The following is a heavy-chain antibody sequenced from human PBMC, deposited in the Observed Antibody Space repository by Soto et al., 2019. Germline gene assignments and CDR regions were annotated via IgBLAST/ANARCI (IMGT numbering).Heavy chain of an antibody. CDR2: VYSTGGT. J-gene: IGHJ6*02. D-gene: IGHD1-1*01. CDR3: VRQGIGNLHGLVDV. CDR1: SGPSSSHN. Sequence: QVQLQQSGPGLVKPSETLSLTCSVSSGPSSSHNWGWIRQPPGRGLEGIGYVYSTGGTSYNPSLKSRVTISADTSTNPISLTLTSVTAADTAVYYCVRQGIGNLHGLVDVWGQGTTVRVSS. V-gene: IGHV4-59*08.